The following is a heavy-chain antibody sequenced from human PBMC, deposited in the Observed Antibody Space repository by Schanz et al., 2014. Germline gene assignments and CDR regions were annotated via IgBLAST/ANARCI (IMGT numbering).Heavy chain of an antibody. Sequence: QVQLVQSGAEMKKPGASVKVSCKASGYTFTGYYMHWVRQAPGQGLEWMGWINPNSDTTNYAQKFQGWVTMTRDTSISTAYMELSRLKSDDTAVYYCARAFGGYDTAGALDYWGQGTLVTVSS. CDR3: ARAFGGYDTAGALDY. CDR1: GYTFTGYY. J-gene: IGHJ4*02. V-gene: IGHV1-2*04. CDR2: INPNSDTT. D-gene: IGHD5-12*01.